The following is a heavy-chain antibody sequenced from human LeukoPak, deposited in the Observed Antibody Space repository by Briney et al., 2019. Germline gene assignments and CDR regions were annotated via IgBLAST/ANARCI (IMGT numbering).Heavy chain of an antibody. CDR3: SRGSDESKTGDY. J-gene: IGHJ4*02. Sequence: SETLSLTCAIYGGSFSHYYWSWIRQPPGKGLEWVGEIHPSGSTSSNPSLESRVSISKDTSKNQFSLKLTSVTAADTAVYYCSRGSDESKTGDYWGQGTLVTVSS. D-gene: IGHD6-25*01. CDR2: IHPSGST. CDR1: GGSFSHYY. V-gene: IGHV4-34*01.